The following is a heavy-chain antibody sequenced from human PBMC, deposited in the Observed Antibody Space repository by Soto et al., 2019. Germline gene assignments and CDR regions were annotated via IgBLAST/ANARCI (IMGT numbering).Heavy chain of an antibody. V-gene: IGHV1-46*01. J-gene: IGHJ6*02. CDR3: AREGGGKRVEMATITRGYYYGMDV. D-gene: IGHD5-12*01. CDR1: GYSFTIYY. CDR2: INPSGGST. Sequence: ASVKVSWKASGYSFTIYYMHWVRQAPGQGLEWMGIINPSGGSTSYAQKFQGRVTMTRDTSTSTIYMELSSLRSEDTAVYYCAREGGGKRVEMATITRGYYYGMDVWGQGTTVTVSS.